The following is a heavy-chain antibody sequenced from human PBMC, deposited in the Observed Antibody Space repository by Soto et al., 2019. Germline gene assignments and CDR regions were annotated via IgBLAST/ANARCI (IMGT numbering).Heavy chain of an antibody. D-gene: IGHD2-15*01. Sequence: QVQLVESGGGLVKPGGPLRLSCAASGFTFSDHFMSWIRQAPGQGLEWVSYVSRSGSSIYYADSVKGRFTISSDNAKNSLYPQKNSLRAEDTAGYFGARVPKVEELAAGDYWGQGSLVTVSS. CDR3: ARVPKVEELAAGDY. CDR2: VSRSGSSI. J-gene: IGHJ4*02. CDR1: GFTFSDHF. V-gene: IGHV3-11*01.